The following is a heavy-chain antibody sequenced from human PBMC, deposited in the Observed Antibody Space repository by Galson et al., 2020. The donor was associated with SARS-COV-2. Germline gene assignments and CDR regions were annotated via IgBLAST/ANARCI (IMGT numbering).Heavy chain of an antibody. V-gene: IGHV3-21*01. CDR2: ISTSSSYT. CDR3: ARDEGIRGYKYCRVYDGRDV. D-gene: IGHD5-18*01. Sequence: NSGGSLRLSCAASGFPFSTYSMNWVRLAPGKGLEWVSSISTSSSYTYYVASVKGRFSISRDNPRNSLYLQMNSLRAWDTAVDYCARDEGIRGYKYCRVYDGRDVWGQGTTVAVCS. CDR1: GFPFSTYS. J-gene: IGHJ6*02.